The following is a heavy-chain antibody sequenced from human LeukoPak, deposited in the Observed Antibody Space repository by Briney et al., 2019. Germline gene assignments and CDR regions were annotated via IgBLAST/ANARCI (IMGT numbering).Heavy chain of an antibody. V-gene: IGHV1-2*02. CDR2: INPNSGGT. J-gene: IGHJ6*03. CDR1: GYTFTGYY. D-gene: IGHD6-19*01. CDR3: ARGDNSGWYHYYYYMDV. Sequence: ASVKVSCKASGYTFTGYYMHWVRQAPGQGLEWMGWINPNSGGTNYAQKFQGRVTITRNTSISTAYMELSSLRSEDTAVYYCARGDNSGWYHYYYYMDVWGKGTTVTVSS.